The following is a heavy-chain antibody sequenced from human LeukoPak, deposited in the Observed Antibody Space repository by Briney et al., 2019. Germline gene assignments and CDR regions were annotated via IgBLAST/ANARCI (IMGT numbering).Heavy chain of an antibody. J-gene: IGHJ4*02. CDR1: GDIVSSDSAA. V-gene: IGHV6-1*01. CDR3: VRGVAATGFDS. CDR2: TYYRSKWYN. Sequence: SQTLSLTCALSGDIVSSDSAAWNWSRQSPSRGLEWLGKTYYRSKWYNDYAGSVKSRITINPDTSKNQFSLQLNSVIPEDTAVYYCVRGVAATGFDSWGQGTLVTVSS. D-gene: IGHD6-13*01.